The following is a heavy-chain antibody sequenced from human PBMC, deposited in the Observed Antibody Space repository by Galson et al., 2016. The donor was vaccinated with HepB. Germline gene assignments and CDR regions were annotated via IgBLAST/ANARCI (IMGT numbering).Heavy chain of an antibody. V-gene: IGHV3-30-3*01. D-gene: IGHD6-13*01. J-gene: IGHJ4*02. CDR2: ISYDGSNK. CDR3: ARGPFLYSSSWYYFDY. CDR1: GFTFSSYA. Sequence: SLRLSCAASGFTFSSYAMHWVRQAPGKGLEWVAVISYDGSNKYYADSVKGRFTISRDNAKNSLYLQMNSLRAEDTALYHCARGPFLYSSSWYYFDYWGQGTLVTVSS.